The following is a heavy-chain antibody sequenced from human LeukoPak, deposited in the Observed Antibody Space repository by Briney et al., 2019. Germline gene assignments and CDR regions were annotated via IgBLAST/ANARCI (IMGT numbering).Heavy chain of an antibody. CDR1: GFSFSNYT. J-gene: IGHJ4*02. Sequence: GRSLRLSCAASGFSFSNYTMHWVRQAPGKGLEWVAVISYDGSNKYYTDSVKGRFIISRDNSKNTLYLQMNSLRAEDTAVYYCARVVFLGKWSIPFDSWGQGTLVTVSS. CDR3: ARVVFLGKWSIPFDS. V-gene: IGHV3-30*10. D-gene: IGHD3-16*01. CDR2: ISYDGSNK.